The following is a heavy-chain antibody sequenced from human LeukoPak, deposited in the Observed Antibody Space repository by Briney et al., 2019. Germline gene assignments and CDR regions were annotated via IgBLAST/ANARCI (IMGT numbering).Heavy chain of an antibody. J-gene: IGHJ3*02. CDR3: ARVQYYYDSSGYYYGKDAFDI. V-gene: IGHV3-48*01. CDR1: GFTFSSYS. Sequence: PGGSLRLSCAASGFTFSSYSMNWVRQAPGKGLEWVSHISSSSSTIYYADSVKGRFTISRDKAKNSLYLQMNSLRAEDTAVYYCARVQYYYDSSGYYYGKDAFDIWGQGTMVTVSS. D-gene: IGHD3-22*01. CDR2: ISSSSSTI.